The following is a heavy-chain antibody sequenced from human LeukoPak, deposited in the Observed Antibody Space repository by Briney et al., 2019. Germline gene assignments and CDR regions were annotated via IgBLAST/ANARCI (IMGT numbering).Heavy chain of an antibody. CDR1: GFCLRNSY. CDR2: IYSGDSGVST. Sequence: GGSLRLSCAASGFCLRNSYMSGVRQAPGKGLEWVSVIYSGDSGVSTYYADAVKGRFTISRHNSKNTLYLQMSSLRAEDTAEYFCARSEARLRYYYARDVWGQGTTVTVCS. J-gene: IGHJ6*02. V-gene: IGHV3-53*04. D-gene: IGHD6-6*01. CDR3: ARSEARLRYYYARDV.